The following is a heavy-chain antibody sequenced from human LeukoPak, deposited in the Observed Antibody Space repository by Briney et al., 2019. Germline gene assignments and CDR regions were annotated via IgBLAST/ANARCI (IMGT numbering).Heavy chain of an antibody. Sequence: SVKVSCKSSGGTFSSYAISWVRQAPGQGLEWMGRIIPILGIANYAQKFQGGVTITADKSTSTAYMELSSLRSEDTAVYYCARGGDYGDYHDYWGQGTLVTVSS. J-gene: IGHJ4*02. CDR1: GGTFSSYA. V-gene: IGHV1-69*04. CDR2: IIPILGIA. CDR3: ARGGDYGDYHDY. D-gene: IGHD4-17*01.